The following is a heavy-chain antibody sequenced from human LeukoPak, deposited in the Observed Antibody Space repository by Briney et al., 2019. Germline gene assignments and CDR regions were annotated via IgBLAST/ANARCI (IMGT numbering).Heavy chain of an antibody. V-gene: IGHV1-46*01. CDR1: GYTFTGYY. CDR3: ARGGSGRYYYYYYYMDV. D-gene: IGHD3-10*01. J-gene: IGHJ6*03. CDR2: INPSGGST. Sequence: GASVKVSCKASGYTFTGYYMHWVRQAPGQGLEWMGIINPSGGSTSYAQKFQGRVTMTRDMSTSTVYMELSSLRSEDTAVYYCARGGSGRYYYYYYYMDVWGKGTTVTVSS.